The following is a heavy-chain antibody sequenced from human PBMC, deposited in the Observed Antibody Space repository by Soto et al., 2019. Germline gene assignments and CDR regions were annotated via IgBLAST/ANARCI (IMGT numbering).Heavy chain of an antibody. CDR2: IKQDGGEE. CDR3: ARICSASRGPHIYRAFDF. CDR1: GFTFSDYS. J-gene: IGHJ3*01. Sequence: GGSLRLSCAASGFTFSDYSMGWVRQSPGKGLEGVANIKQDGGEEDYVDSVKGRLTISRDNAKNSLYLQMNSLRAEDTAVYYCARICSASRGPHIYRAFDFLGQGTMDTVSS. D-gene: IGHD2-15*01. V-gene: IGHV3-7*01.